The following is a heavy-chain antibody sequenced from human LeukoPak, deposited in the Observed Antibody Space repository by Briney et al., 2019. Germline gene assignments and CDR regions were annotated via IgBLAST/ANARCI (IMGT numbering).Heavy chain of an antibody. V-gene: IGHV1-2*02. Sequence: ASVKVSCKASGYTFTGYYMHWERQAPGQGLEWMGWINPKNGGTDYAQKFQGRVTMTRDTSISTAYMDLSRLKSDDTAVYYCARDRSRYFDYWGQGTLVTVSS. CDR2: INPKNGGT. CDR1: GYTFTGYY. D-gene: IGHD3-16*02. CDR3: ARDRSRYFDY. J-gene: IGHJ4*02.